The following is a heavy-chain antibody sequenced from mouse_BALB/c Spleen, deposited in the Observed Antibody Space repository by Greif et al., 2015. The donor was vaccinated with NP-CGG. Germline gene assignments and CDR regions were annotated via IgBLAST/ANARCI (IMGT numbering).Heavy chain of an antibody. D-gene: IGHD4-1*01. Sequence: VQLQQSGPELVKPGASVKISCKASGYTFTDYYIHWVKQKPGQGLEWIGWIYPGSGNTKYNEKFKGKATLTVDTSSSTAYMQLSSLTSEDTAVYFCARRTGTEAMDYWGQGTSVTVSS. J-gene: IGHJ4*01. CDR1: GYTFTDYY. CDR2: IYPGSGNT. CDR3: ARRTGTEAMDY. V-gene: IGHV1-84*02.